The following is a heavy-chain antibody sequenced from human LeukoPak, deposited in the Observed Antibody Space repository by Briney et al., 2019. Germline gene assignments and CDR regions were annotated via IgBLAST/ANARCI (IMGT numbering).Heavy chain of an antibody. CDR3: AKAKWELYYYALDV. J-gene: IGHJ6*02. V-gene: IGHV3-23*01. CDR1: GFTFISHA. Sequence: GSLRLSCAASGFTFISHAMTWVRQAPGKGLEWVSAIRGSGGSTYYADSVKGRFTISRDNSKNTLCLQMNSLRAEDTAVYYCAKAKWELYYYALDVWGQGTTVTVSS. CDR2: IRGSGGST. D-gene: IGHD1-26*01.